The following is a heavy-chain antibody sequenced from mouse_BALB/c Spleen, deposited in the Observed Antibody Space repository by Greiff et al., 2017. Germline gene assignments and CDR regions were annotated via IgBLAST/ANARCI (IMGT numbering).Heavy chain of an antibody. CDR2: IWAGGST. CDR3: ARGLLRPYYAMDY. Sequence: VMLVESGPGLVAPSQSLSITCTVSGFSLTSYGVHWVRQPPGKGLEWLGVIWAGGSTNYNSALMSRLSISKDNSKSQVFLKMNSLQTDDTAMYYCARGLLRPYYAMDYWGQGTSVTVSS. D-gene: IGHD1-2*01. V-gene: IGHV2-9*02. J-gene: IGHJ4*01. CDR1: GFSLTSYG.